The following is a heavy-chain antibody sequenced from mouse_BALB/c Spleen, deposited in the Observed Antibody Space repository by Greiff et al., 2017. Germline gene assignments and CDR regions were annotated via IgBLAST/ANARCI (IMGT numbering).Heavy chain of an antibody. CDR1: GYTFTDYA. V-gene: IGHV1S137*01. Sequence: VQLQQSGAELVRPGVSVKISCKGSGYTFTDYAMHWVKQSHAKSLEWIGVISTYYGDASYNQKFKGKATMTVDKSSSTAYMELARLTSEDSAIYYCARSGYGSSYGFAYWGQGTTLTVSS. CDR2: ISTYYGDA. J-gene: IGHJ2*01. D-gene: IGHD1-1*01. CDR3: ARSGYGSSYGFAY.